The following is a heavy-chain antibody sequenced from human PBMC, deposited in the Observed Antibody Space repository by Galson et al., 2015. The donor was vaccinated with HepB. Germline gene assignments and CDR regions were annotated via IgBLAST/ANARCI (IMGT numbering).Heavy chain of an antibody. CDR1: GYTFTSYY. Sequence: SVKVSCKASGYTFTSYYMHWVRQAPGQGLEWMGIINPSGGSTSYAQKFQGRVTMTRDTSTSTVYMELSSLRSEDTAVYYCARGRGYCSGGSCPLFDLWGRGTLVTVSS. D-gene: IGHD2-15*01. J-gene: IGHJ2*01. V-gene: IGHV1-46*01. CDR2: INPSGGST. CDR3: ARGRGYCSGGSCPLFDL.